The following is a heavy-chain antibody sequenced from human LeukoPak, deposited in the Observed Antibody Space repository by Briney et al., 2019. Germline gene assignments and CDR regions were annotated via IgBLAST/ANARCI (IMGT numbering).Heavy chain of an antibody. V-gene: IGHV3-74*01. CDR2: INSDGTST. Sequence: SGGSLRLSCAASGFTFSSYWMHWVRHAPGKGLVWVSRINSDGTSTRYADSVKGRFTISRDNAKNTLYLQMNSLRPEDMAVYYCARDTQEQGNWFDPWGQGTLVTVSS. CDR1: GFTFSSYW. J-gene: IGHJ5*02. CDR3: ARDTQEQGNWFDP. D-gene: IGHD6-13*01.